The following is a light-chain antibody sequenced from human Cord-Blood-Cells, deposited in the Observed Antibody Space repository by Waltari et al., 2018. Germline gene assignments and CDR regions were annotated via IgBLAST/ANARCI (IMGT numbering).Light chain of an antibody. CDR1: SSDVGGYNY. CDR2: DVS. CDR3: SSYTSSSTWV. Sequence: QSALTHPASVSGSPGQPITLSCTGTSSDVGGYNYVPWYQLHPGKAPKLMIYDVSNRPSGVSNRFSGSKSGNTASLTISGLQAEDEADYYCSSYTSSSTWVFGGGTKLTVL. V-gene: IGLV2-14*01. J-gene: IGLJ3*02.